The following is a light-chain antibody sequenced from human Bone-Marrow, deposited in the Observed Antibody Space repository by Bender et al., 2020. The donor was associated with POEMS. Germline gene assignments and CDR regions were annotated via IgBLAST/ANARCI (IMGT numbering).Light chain of an antibody. CDR1: SSDIGSYNH. V-gene: IGLV2-14*03. CDR3: GSYTSSTSYV. Sequence: QSALTQPASVSGSPGQSVTISCTGTSSDIGSYNHVSWYQQLPGKAPKLILFDVTDRPSGISNRFSGSKSGNTASLTISGLQAEDEADYYCGSYTSSTSYVFGTGTKVTVL. CDR2: DVT. J-gene: IGLJ1*01.